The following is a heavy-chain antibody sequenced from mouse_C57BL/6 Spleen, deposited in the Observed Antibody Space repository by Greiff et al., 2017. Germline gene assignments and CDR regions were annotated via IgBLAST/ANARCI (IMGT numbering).Heavy chain of an antibody. CDR2: INPGSGGT. CDR3: ARSYYDRGDFDY. CDR1: GYAFTNYL. Sequence: QVQLQQSGAELVRPGTSVKVSCKASGYAFTNYLIEWVKQRPGQGLEWIGVINPGSGGTYYNEKFKGKATLTADKTSSTSYMQLSRLTSEDSAVYFCARSYYDRGDFDYWGQGTTLTVSS. J-gene: IGHJ2*01. D-gene: IGHD2-4*01. V-gene: IGHV1-54*01.